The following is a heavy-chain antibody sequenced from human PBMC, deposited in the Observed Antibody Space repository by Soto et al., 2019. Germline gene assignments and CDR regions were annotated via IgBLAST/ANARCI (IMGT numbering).Heavy chain of an antibody. J-gene: IGHJ6*02. CDR3: ARDSARGIAARQWGYYYGMDV. CDR1: GGTFSSYA. CDR2: IIPIFGTA. V-gene: IGHV1-69*01. Sequence: QVQLVQSGAEVKEPGSSVKVSCKASGGTFSSYAISWVRQAPGQGLEWMGGIIPIFGTANYAQKFQGRVTITADESTSTAYMELSSLRSEDTAVSYCARDSARGIAARQWGYYYGMDVWGQGTTVTVSS. D-gene: IGHD6-6*01.